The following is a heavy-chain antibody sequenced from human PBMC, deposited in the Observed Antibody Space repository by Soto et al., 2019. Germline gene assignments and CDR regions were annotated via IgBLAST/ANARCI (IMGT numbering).Heavy chain of an antibody. CDR1: GYTFTNYG. CDR3: ARVIPGAEAWFGP. V-gene: IGHV1-18*01. CDR2: ISAYTDNP. J-gene: IGHJ5*02. Sequence: ASVKVSCKASGYTFTNYGVTWVRQAPGQGLEWMGWISAYTDNPNYAQKFQGRVTMTIDTSTTTAYMDLRSLTSDDTAVYYCARVIPGAEAWFGPWGQGTQVTVSS. D-gene: IGHD2-2*01.